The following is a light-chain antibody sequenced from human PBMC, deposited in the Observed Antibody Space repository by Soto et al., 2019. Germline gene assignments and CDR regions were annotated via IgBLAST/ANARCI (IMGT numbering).Light chain of an antibody. CDR2: GAS. Sequence: EIVLTQSPATMSLSPLERAKVSCRASQSVSSNFLAWYQQKPGQAPRLLIYGASSRPTGIPDRFSGSGSGTDFTLTISRLEPEDFAVYYCQQYGRSSTFGQGTRLEIK. CDR3: QQYGRSST. J-gene: IGKJ5*01. CDR1: QSVSSNF. V-gene: IGKV3-20*01.